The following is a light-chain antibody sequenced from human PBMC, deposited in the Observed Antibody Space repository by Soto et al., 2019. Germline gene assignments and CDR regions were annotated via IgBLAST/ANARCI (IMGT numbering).Light chain of an antibody. J-gene: IGLJ2*01. V-gene: IGLV2-14*01. CDR1: SNDIGGYNY. CDR2: DVS. CDR3: SSYTCSSTLL. Sequence: QSVLTQPASVSGSPGQSITFSCTGTSNDIGGYNYVSWYQQHPGKAPKLMIFDVSNRPSGVSYRFSGSKSGNTASLTISGLQAEDEADYYCSSYTCSSTLLFGGGTKLTVL.